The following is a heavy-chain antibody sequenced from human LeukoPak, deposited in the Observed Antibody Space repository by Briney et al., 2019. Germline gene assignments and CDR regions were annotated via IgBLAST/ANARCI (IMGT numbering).Heavy chain of an antibody. CDR1: GGSISSYY. J-gene: IGHJ6*02. D-gene: IGHD1-26*01. Sequence: VKPSETLSLTCTVPGGSISSYYWSWIRQPPGKGLELIGYIYYSGSTYYNPSLKSRVTISVDTSKNQFSLKLSSVTAADTAVYYCARGSGSYYYYGMDVWGQGTTVTVSS. CDR3: ARGSGSYYYYGMDV. CDR2: IYYSGST. V-gene: IGHV4-59*06.